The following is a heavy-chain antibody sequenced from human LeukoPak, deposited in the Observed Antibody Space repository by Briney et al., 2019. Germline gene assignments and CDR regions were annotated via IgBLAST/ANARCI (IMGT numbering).Heavy chain of an antibody. CDR1: GFTFSDYY. D-gene: IGHD6-13*01. CDR3: ARAANTAAGTPTLAIDY. CDR2: IPSTSSYT. J-gene: IGHJ4*02. Sequence: GGSLRPSCAASGFTFSDYYMSWIRQAPGKGLEWVSYIPSTSSYTSYADSVKGRFTISRDNAKNSLYLQMNSLRAEDTAVYYCARAANTAAGTPTLAIDYWGQGTLVTVSS. V-gene: IGHV3-11*05.